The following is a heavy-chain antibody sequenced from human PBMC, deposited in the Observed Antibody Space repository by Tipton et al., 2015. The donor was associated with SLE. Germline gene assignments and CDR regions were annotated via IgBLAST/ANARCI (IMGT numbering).Heavy chain of an antibody. CDR3: ARENIVGPRGFDY. J-gene: IGHJ4*02. Sequence: TLSLTCTVSGGSISSSSHYWGWIRQPPGKGLEWIGSFYYRGNTYYNPSLKSRVTISVDTSKNQFSLRLTSVTAAETAVYYCARENIVGPRGFDYWGQGSLVTVSS. CDR1: GGSISSSSHY. CDR2: FYYRGNT. V-gene: IGHV4-39*01. D-gene: IGHD1-26*01.